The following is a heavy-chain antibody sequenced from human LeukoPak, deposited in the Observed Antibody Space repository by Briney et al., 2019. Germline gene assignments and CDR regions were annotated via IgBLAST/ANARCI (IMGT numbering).Heavy chain of an antibody. V-gene: IGHV4-38-2*02. D-gene: IGHD1-1*01. CDR2: ISHSGNT. J-gene: IGHJ4*02. CDR3: ARVNAPVATFDY. CDR1: GYSISSTYY. Sequence: SETLSLTCTVSGYSISSTYYGAWIRQPPGKGLEWIATISHSGNTYYTPSLECRLTISLDTSKKHFSLRLSSVTAADTAVYYCARVNAPVATFDYWGLGTLVAVSS.